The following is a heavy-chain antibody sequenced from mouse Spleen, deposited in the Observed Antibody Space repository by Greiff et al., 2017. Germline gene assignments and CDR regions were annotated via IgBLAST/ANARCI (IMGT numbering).Heavy chain of an antibody. CDR2: ISYDGSN. V-gene: IGHV3-6*01. Sequence: EVKLQESGPGLVKPSQSLSLTCSVTGYSITSGYYWNWIRQFPGNKLEWMGYISYDGSNNYNPSLKNRISITRDTSKNQFFLKLNSVTTEDTATYYCAINYDGLYYAMDYWGQGTSVTVSS. J-gene: IGHJ4*01. D-gene: IGHD2-1*01. CDR1: GYSITSGYY. CDR3: AINYDGLYYAMDY.